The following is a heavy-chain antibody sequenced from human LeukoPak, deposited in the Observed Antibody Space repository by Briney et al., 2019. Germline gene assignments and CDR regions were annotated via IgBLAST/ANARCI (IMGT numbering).Heavy chain of an antibody. CDR3: ARDGVSASCGPTFFDY. J-gene: IGHJ4*02. Sequence: ASVKVSCKASGYTFTSYGISWVRQAPGQGLEWMGWISAYNGNTNYAQKLQGRVTMTTDTSTSTAYMELRSLRSDDTAVYYCARDGVSASCGPTFFDYSGQGILVTVSS. V-gene: IGHV1-18*01. CDR2: ISAYNGNT. CDR1: GYTFTSYG. D-gene: IGHD6-19*01.